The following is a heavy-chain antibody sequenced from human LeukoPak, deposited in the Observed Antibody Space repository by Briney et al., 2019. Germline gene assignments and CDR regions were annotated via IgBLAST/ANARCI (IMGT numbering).Heavy chain of an antibody. CDR2: VYTSGST. Sequence: ASETLSLTCTVSGGSISSGSYYWSWIRQPAGKGLEWIGCVYTSGSTNYNPSLKSRVTISVDMSKNQFSLKLSSATAADTAVYYCATSAAAGTGYYFDYWGQGTLVTVSS. D-gene: IGHD6-13*01. J-gene: IGHJ4*02. CDR1: GGSISSGSYY. CDR3: ATSAAAGTGYYFDY. V-gene: IGHV4-61*02.